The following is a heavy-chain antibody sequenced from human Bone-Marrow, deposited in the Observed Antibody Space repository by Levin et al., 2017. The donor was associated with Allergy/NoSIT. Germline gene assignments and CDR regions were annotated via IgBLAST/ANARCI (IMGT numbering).Heavy chain of an antibody. Sequence: SCAASGFTFSSYEMNWVRQAPGKGLEWVSYISSSGSTIYYADSVKGRFTISRDNAKNSLYLQMNSLRAEDTAVYYCAREENDDFGFGLLKDAFDIWGQGTMVTVSS. J-gene: IGHJ3*02. CDR2: ISSSGSTI. V-gene: IGHV3-48*03. CDR1: GFTFSSYE. CDR3: AREENDDFGFGLLKDAFDI. D-gene: IGHD4/OR15-4a*01.